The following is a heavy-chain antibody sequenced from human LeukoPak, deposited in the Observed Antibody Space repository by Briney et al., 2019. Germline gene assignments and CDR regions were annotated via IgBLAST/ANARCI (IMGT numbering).Heavy chain of an antibody. J-gene: IGHJ6*03. D-gene: IGHD3-16*01. Sequence: ASETLSLTCAVYGGSFSGYYWSWIRQPAGKGLEWIGRVHSGDNSDSIPSLKSRLAMSLDTSTNRFSLKLASVTAADTAVYYCARGGAHSPSHDYFYHFMDVWGKGTTVTVSS. CDR1: GGSFSGYY. CDR3: ARGGAHSPSHDYFYHFMDV. CDR2: VHSGDNS. V-gene: IGHV4-59*10.